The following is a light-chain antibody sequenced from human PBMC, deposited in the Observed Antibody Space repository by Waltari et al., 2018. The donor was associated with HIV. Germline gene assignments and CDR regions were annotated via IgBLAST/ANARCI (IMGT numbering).Light chain of an antibody. J-gene: IGKJ5*01. CDR2: EAS. CDR3: QQNNNWPPIT. V-gene: IGKV3-15*01. CDR1: ESVSSN. Sequence: EIVLTQSPATLSVSPGERATLSCRASESVSSNLAWYQQNPGQAPRLLIYEASTRATGIPTRFSGSGSGTEFTLTISSLQSEDFAVYYCQQNNNWPPITFGQGTRLEIK.